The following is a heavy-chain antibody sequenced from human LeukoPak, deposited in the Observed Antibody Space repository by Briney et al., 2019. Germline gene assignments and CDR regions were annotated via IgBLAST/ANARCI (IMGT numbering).Heavy chain of an antibody. CDR2: IKRDGSEK. J-gene: IGHJ4*02. D-gene: IGHD4/OR15-4a*01. CDR3: ARDTLGEGEDANYAVYYFDY. V-gene: IGHV3-7*01. CDR1: GFTFSSYW. Sequence: PGGSLRLSCAASGFTFSSYWMSWVRQAPGKGLEWVANIKRDGSEKYYADSVKGRFTISRDNGKNSLDLQMNSLRADDTAFYYCARDTLGEGEDANYAVYYFDYWGQGTVVTVSS.